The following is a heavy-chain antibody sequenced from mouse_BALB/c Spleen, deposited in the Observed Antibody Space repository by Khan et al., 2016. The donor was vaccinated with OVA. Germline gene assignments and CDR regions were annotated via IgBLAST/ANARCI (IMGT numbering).Heavy chain of an antibody. Sequence: VQLVESGPGLVAPSQSLSITCTVSGFSLSRYNIHWVRQPPGKGLEWLGMIWGGGGTDYNSTLKSRLSISKDNSKSQVFLKMNSQQTDDTAVYYCARAYYRYDGYYAMDYGGQGTSVTVSS. J-gene: IGHJ4*01. V-gene: IGHV2-6-4*01. CDR3: ARAYYRYDGYYAMDY. CDR2: IWGGGGT. D-gene: IGHD2-14*01. CDR1: GFSLSRYN.